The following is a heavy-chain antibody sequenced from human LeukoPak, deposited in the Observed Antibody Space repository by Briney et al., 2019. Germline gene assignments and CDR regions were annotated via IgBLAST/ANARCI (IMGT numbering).Heavy chain of an antibody. CDR3: ARAGAVEVFDY. CDR2: IYSGGST. V-gene: IGHV3-53*01. D-gene: IGHD6-19*01. J-gene: IGHJ4*02. Sequence: GGSLRLSCAASRFTVSSNYMSWVRQAPEKGLEWVSVIYSGGSTYHADSVKGRFTISRDNSKNTLYLQMNSLRAEDTAVYYCARAGAVEVFDYWGQGTLVTVSS. CDR1: RFTVSSNY.